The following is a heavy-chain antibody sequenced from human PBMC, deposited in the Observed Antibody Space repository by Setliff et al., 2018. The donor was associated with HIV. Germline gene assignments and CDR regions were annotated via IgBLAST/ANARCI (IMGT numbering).Heavy chain of an antibody. V-gene: IGHV1-69*10. CDR2: IIPILGIA. D-gene: IGHD2-21*02. Sequence: SVKVSCKASGGTFSSYAISWVRQAPGQGLEWMGGIIPILGIASYSQKFQGRVTITRDTSASTAYMGLSSLRPEDTAVYYCASPTAIPHWGQGTLVTVSS. J-gene: IGHJ4*02. CDR3: ASPTAIPH. CDR1: GGTFSSYA.